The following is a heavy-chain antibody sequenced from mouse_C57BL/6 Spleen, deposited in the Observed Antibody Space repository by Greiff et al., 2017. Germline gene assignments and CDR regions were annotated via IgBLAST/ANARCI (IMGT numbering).Heavy chain of an antibody. Sequence: QVQLQQSGAELARPGSSVKLSCKASGYTFTSYWMHWVKQRPIQGLEWIGNIDPSDSETHYNQKFKDKATLTVDKSSSTAYMQLSSLTSEDSAVYYCARRNYDYYAMDYWGQGTSVTVSS. D-gene: IGHD1-1*02. CDR1: GYTFTSYW. CDR3: ARRNYDYYAMDY. CDR2: IDPSDSET. V-gene: IGHV1-52*01. J-gene: IGHJ4*01.